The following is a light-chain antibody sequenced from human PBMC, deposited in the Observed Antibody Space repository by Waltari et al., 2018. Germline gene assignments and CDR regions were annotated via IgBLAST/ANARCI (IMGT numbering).Light chain of an antibody. CDR1: TSNIGAGYD. J-gene: IGLJ2*01. V-gene: IGLV1-40*01. Sequence: QSGLTQPPSVSGAPGQRVTISCTGSTSNIGAGYDVQWYQQVPGTAPKLVIYDNNNRPSGVPDRFSGSKSGTSASLAITGLQGEDEADYYCQSYDGSLSGSKIFGGGTKLTVL. CDR2: DNN. CDR3: QSYDGSLSGSKI.